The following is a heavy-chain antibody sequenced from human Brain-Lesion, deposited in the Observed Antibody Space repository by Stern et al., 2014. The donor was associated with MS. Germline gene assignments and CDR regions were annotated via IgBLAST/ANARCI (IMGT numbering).Heavy chain of an antibody. J-gene: IGHJ4*02. D-gene: IGHD1-14*01. Sequence: VQLVESGGDLVQPGRSLRLSCAAFGFPFDDYAMPWVRQAPGKGLAGVAGISWNSGTIGYADSVKGRFTTSRDNAYSSLYLQMNSLRPEDTALYYCARDITGSSAYFAYWGQGTLVTVSS. CDR1: GFPFDDYA. V-gene: IGHV3-9*01. CDR2: ISWNSGTI. CDR3: ARDITGSSAYFAY.